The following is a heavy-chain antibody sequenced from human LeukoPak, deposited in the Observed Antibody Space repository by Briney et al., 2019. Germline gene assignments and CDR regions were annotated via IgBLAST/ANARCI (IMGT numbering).Heavy chain of an antibody. V-gene: IGHV3-7*01. J-gene: IGHJ4*02. CDR3: VRDGGVSGYDLLDY. CDR2: INQDGSEE. D-gene: IGHD5-12*01. Sequence: GGSLRLSCAASGFTFSNYWMTWVRQAPGKGLEWVAHINQDGSEEHYMDSVKARFTISRDNAKNSLSLQMNSLRAEDTAVYYCVRDGGVSGYDLLDYWGQGTLVTVSS. CDR1: GFTFSNYW.